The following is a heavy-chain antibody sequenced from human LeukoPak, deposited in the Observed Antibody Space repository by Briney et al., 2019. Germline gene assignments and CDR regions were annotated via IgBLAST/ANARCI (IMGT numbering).Heavy chain of an antibody. Sequence: PGGSLRLSCAASGFTFSSYSMNWVRQAPGKGLEWVSSISSSSSYIYYADSVKGRFTISRDNTKSSLYLQMNSLRAEDTAVYYCARDSYDILTNPPDYWGQGTLVTVSS. D-gene: IGHD3-9*01. CDR1: GFTFSSYS. CDR2: ISSSSSYI. CDR3: ARDSYDILTNPPDY. J-gene: IGHJ4*02. V-gene: IGHV3-21*01.